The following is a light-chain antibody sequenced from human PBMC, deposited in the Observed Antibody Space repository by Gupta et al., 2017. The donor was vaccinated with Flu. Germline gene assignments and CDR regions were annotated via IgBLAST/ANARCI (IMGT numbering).Light chain of an antibody. CDR1: TLSNQY. Sequence: SYELTQPPSLSVSPGQTAKITCSGDTLSNQYTYWYQQKPGQAPVLVIFKDTERPSGIPERFSGSNSGTTVTLTISGVQAEEEADYYCQSADNSGTYVVFGGGTRLTV. J-gene: IGLJ3*02. CDR3: QSADNSGTYVV. CDR2: KDT. V-gene: IGLV3-25*02.